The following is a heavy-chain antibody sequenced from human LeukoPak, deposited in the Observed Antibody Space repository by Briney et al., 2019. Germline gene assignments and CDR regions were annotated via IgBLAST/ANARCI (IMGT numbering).Heavy chain of an antibody. Sequence: GGSLRLSCAASGFTFSSYSMNWVRQDPGKGLEWVSYISSSSSTIYYADSVKGRFTISRDNAKNSLYLQMNSLRDEDTAVYYCARVPSYYYDSSGYPGYYYYGMDVWGQGTMVTVSS. D-gene: IGHD3-22*01. CDR1: GFTFSSYS. J-gene: IGHJ6*02. V-gene: IGHV3-48*02. CDR3: ARVPSYYYDSSGYPGYYYYGMDV. CDR2: ISSSSSTI.